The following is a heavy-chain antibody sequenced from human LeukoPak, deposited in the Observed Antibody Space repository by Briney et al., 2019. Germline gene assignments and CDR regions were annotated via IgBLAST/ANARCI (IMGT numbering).Heavy chain of an antibody. V-gene: IGHV4-31*03. CDR3: ARGLDLGSGSYYFDY. CDR1: GGSISSGGYY. J-gene: IGHJ4*02. D-gene: IGHD3-10*01. CDR2: INIGGST. Sequence: SQTLSLTCTVSGGSISSGGYYWSWIRQHPGKGLEWIGYINIGGSTYYNPSLKSRLTISQDTSKNQFSLKLSSVTAADTAVYYCARGLDLGSGSYYFDYWGQGTLVTVSS.